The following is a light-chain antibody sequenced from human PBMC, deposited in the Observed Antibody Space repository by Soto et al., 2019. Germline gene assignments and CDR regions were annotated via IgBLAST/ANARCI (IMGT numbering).Light chain of an antibody. Sequence: QSVLTQPPSVSAAPGQRVTISCSGTFSNVGTNSVSWYQLLPGSAPKLLIYENDKRPSGIVARFSASKSAASATLTITGLQTGDEADYYCATRDTSLNAGVFGGGTQLTVL. CDR1: FSNVGTNS. CDR3: ATRDTSLNAGV. J-gene: IGLJ2*01. V-gene: IGLV1-51*01. CDR2: END.